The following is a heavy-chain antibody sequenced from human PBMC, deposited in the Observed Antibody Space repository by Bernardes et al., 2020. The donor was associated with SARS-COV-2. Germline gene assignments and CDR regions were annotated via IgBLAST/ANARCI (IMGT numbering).Heavy chain of an antibody. CDR2: MYDGGSS. J-gene: IGHJ6*02. D-gene: IGHD5-12*01. V-gene: IGHV4-59*01. Sequence: SETLSLTCNVSGVSISRFFWTWFRQTPGKGLEYIGYMYDGGSSNYNPSFESRVTMSIDTSKSHFSLKLRSLTAADTGVYLCARLWLNRYYYYYGMDVWGRGTTVTVSS. CDR1: GVSISRFF. CDR3: ARLWLNRYYYYYGMDV.